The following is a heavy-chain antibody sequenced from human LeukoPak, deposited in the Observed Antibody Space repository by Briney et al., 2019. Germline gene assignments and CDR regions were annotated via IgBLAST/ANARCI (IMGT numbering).Heavy chain of an antibody. Sequence: GGSLRLSCAASGFTFSSYSMNWVRQAPGKGLEWVSYISSSSSTIYYADSVKGRFTISRDNAKNSLYLQMNSLRAEDTAVYYCAKDLTLGADGTYFDYWGQGILVTVSS. J-gene: IGHJ4*02. CDR3: AKDLTLGADGTYFDY. CDR1: GFTFSSYS. V-gene: IGHV3-48*01. D-gene: IGHD6-13*01. CDR2: ISSSSSTI.